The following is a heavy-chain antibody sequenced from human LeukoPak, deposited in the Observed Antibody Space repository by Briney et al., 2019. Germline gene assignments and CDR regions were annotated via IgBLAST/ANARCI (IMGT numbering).Heavy chain of an antibody. CDR1: GGTFSSYA. V-gene: IGHV1-69*04. D-gene: IGHD1-26*01. Sequence: ASVKVSCKASGGTFSSYAISWVRQAPGQGLEWMGRIIPILGIANYAQKFQGRVTITADKSTSTAYMELSSLRSEDTAVYYCARDPVPGLLSFAFDIWGQGTMVTVSS. CDR2: IIPILGIA. J-gene: IGHJ3*02. CDR3: ARDPVPGLLSFAFDI.